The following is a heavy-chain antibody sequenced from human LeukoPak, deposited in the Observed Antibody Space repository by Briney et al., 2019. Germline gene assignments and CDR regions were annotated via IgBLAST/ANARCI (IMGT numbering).Heavy chain of an antibody. CDR3: ANYYYDKSGYKN. J-gene: IGHJ4*02. CDR2: INKDGSST. CDR1: GFTFSNYW. Sequence: GGSLRLSCAASGFTFSNYWMHWVRQAPGKGLMWVSRINKDGSSTNYADSVEGRFTISRDNAKNTLYLQVNSLRAEDTAVFYCANYYYDKSGYKNWGQGTLVTVSS. V-gene: IGHV3-74*01. D-gene: IGHD3-22*01.